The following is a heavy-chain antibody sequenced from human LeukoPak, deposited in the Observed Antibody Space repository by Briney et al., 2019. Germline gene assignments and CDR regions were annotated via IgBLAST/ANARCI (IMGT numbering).Heavy chain of an antibody. CDR3: AKGAGRLGGSYYFDY. V-gene: IGHV3-7*03. CDR1: GFTFSSYW. CDR2: IKQDGSEK. Sequence: GGSLRLSCAASGFTFSSYWMSWVRQAPGKGLEWVANIKQDGSEKYYVDSVKGRFTISRDNAKNSLYLQMNSLRAEDTAVYYCAKGAGRLGGSYYFDYWGQGTLVTVSS. J-gene: IGHJ4*02. D-gene: IGHD1-26*01.